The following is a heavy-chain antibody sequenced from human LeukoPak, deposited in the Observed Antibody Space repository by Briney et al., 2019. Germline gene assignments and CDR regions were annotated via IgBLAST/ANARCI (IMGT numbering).Heavy chain of an antibody. V-gene: IGHV4-4*08. CDR2: IYSTGST. D-gene: IGHD6-13*01. CDR3: SRRGQQLEFDS. Sequence: SETLSLTCTVSGGSISSYYWSWIRQPPGKGLEWIGYIYSTGSTSFNPSLTSPVTISVDTSKNQFSMNLRSVTAADTAVYFCSRRGQQLEFDSWGQGTLVTVSS. CDR1: GGSISSYY. J-gene: IGHJ4*02.